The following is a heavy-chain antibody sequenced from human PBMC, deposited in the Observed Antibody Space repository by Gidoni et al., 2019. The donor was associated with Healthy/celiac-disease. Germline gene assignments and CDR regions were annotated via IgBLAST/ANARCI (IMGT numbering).Heavy chain of an antibody. D-gene: IGHD6-13*01. CDR2: MNPHSVNT. J-gene: IGHJ6*02. CDR3: ETYRGPAAPGYYYYGMDV. Sequence: QVQLVQSGAEVKKPGASVKVSRKASGDTFSCSDTNWVRQATGQGLEWMGWMNPHSVNTGYAQKFQGRVTMTRNTSISTAYIELSSLRSEDTAVYSCETYRGPAAPGYYYYGMDVWGQGTTVTVSS. CDR1: GDTFSCSD. V-gene: IGHV1-8*01.